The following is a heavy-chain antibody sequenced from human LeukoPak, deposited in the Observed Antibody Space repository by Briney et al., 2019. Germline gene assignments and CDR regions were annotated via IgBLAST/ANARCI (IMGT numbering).Heavy chain of an antibody. J-gene: IGHJ6*04. CDR2: ISSSGSTI. D-gene: IGHD6-19*01. CDR1: GFTFSDYY. V-gene: IGHV3-11*04. CDR3: AISDSSGWYSV. Sequence: GGSLRLSCAASGFTFSDYYMSWIRQAPGKGLEWVSYISSSGSTIYYADSVKGRFTISRDNAKNSLYLQMNSLRAEDTAVYYCAISDSSGWYSVWGKGTTVTVSS.